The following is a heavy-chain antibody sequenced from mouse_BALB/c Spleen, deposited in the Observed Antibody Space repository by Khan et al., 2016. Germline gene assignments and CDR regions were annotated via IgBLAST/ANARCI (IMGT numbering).Heavy chain of an antibody. V-gene: IGHV3-2*02. D-gene: IGHD2-4*01. CDR2: ISYSGST. CDR3: ARGMITTFDY. J-gene: IGHJ2*01. Sequence: EVQLQESGPGLVKPSQSLSLTCTVTGYSITSDYAWNWIRQFPGDKLEWMGYISYSGSTSYNPSLKSRISLTRDTSKNQFFQQLNSVTTEDTATNYCARGMITTFDYWGQGTTLTVSS. CDR1: GYSITSDYA.